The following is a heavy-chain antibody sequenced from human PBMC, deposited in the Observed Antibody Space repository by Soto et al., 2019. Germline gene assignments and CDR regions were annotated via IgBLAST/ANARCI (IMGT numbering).Heavy chain of an antibody. V-gene: IGHV4-34*01. CDR2: ISQSGNT. J-gene: IGHJ4*02. D-gene: IGHD6-6*01. CDR1: SGSLSGYY. Sequence: LSLTCSIYSGSLSGYYWSWIRQPPGKGLEWIGEISQSGNTNYSPSLKSRVAISIDTSKKQFSLNLASVSAADTAVYYCARAPKVSGSSQTRPDFWGQGTLVTVSS. CDR3: ARAPKVSGSSQTRPDF.